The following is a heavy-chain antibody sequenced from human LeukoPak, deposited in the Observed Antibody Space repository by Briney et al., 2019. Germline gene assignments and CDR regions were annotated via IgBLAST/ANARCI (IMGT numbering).Heavy chain of an antibody. D-gene: IGHD4-17*01. V-gene: IGHV1-69*04. CDR1: GGTFSNYA. CDR2: IIPILGIA. J-gene: IGHJ4*02. CDR3: ASGLFGDYGQWSSMNY. Sequence: SVKVSCNASGGTFSNYAISWVRQAPGQGLEWMGRIIPILGIANYAQKFQDRVTITADKSTSTAYMDLSSLRSEDTAIYYCASGLFGDYGQWSSMNYWGQGTLVTVSS.